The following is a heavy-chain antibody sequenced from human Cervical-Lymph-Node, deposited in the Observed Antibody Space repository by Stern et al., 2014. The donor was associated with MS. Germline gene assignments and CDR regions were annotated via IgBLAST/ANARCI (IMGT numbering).Heavy chain of an antibody. J-gene: IGHJ4*02. CDR3: ARGRGSDFDY. V-gene: IGHV4-59*01. CDR1: GDSIPSYY. CDR2: IYYSGST. D-gene: IGHD6-19*01. Sequence: QLVESGPGLVKPSETLSLTCTVSGDSIPSYYWTWIRKPPGKGLEWNGYIYYSGSTNSNPSLKSRVTISIDTSKNQFSLKLTSVTAADTAVYYCARGRGSDFDYWGQGTLVTVSS.